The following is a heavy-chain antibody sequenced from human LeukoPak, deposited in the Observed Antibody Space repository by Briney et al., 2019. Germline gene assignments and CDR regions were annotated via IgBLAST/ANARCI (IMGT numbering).Heavy chain of an antibody. D-gene: IGHD3-9*01. CDR2: INPNSGGT. J-gene: IGHJ1*01. Sequence: GASVKVSCKASGYTFTGYYMHWVRQAPGQGLEWKGWINPNSGGTNYAQKFQGRVTMARDTSISTAYMELSRLRSDDTAVYYCASQYYDILTGYWLQHWGQGTLVTVSS. CDR1: GYTFTGYY. CDR3: ASQYYDILTGYWLQH. V-gene: IGHV1-2*02.